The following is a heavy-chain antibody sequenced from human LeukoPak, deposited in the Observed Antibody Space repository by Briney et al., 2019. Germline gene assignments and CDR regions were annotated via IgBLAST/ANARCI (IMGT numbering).Heavy chain of an antibody. CDR2: IIPIFGTV. CDR1: GYTFTSNY. J-gene: IGHJ4*02. D-gene: IGHD3-3*01. CDR3: ATPRVTIFGVVNLDY. V-gene: IGHV1-69*06. Sequence: GASVKVSCKAFGYTFTSNYMHWVRQAPGQGLEWMGGIIPIFGTVNYAQKFQGRVTITADKSTSTAYMELSSLRSEDTAVYYCATPRVTIFGVVNLDYWGQGTLVTVSS.